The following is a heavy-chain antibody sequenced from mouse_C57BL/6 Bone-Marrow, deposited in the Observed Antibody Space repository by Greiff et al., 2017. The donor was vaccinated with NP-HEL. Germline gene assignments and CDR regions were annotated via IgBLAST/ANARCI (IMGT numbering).Heavy chain of an antibody. J-gene: IGHJ2*01. CDR1: GFTFSSYG. CDR2: ISSGGSYT. V-gene: IGHV5-6*01. Sequence: EVQGVESGGDLVKPGGSLKLSCAASGFTFSSYGMSWVRQTPDKRLEWVATISSGGSYTYYPDSVKGRFTISRDNAKNTLYLQMSSLKSEDTAMYYCARHGNSRDYWGQGTTLTVSS. D-gene: IGHD4-1*01. CDR3: ARHGNSRDY.